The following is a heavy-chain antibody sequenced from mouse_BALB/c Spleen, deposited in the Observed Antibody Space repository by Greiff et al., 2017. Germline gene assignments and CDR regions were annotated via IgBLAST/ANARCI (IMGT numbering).Heavy chain of an antibody. CDR1: GYAFTNYL. CDR3: ARSFPYYGSSYGYFDY. V-gene: IGHV1-54*01. D-gene: IGHD1-1*01. Sequence: VQLQQSGAELVRPGTSVKVSCKASGYAFTNYLIEWVKQRPGQGLEWIGVINPGSGGTNYNEKFKGKATLTADKSSSTAYMQLSSLTSDDSAVYFCARSFPYYGSSYGYFDYWGQGTTLTVSS. J-gene: IGHJ2*01. CDR2: INPGSGGT.